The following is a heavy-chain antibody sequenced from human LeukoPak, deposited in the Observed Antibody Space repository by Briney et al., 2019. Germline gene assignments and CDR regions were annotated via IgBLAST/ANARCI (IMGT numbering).Heavy chain of an antibody. CDR2: INPNSGGT. V-gene: IGHV1-2*02. D-gene: IGHD4-17*01. CDR3: AVDKQRTLTFDY. J-gene: IGHJ4*02. CDR1: GYTFTGYY. Sequence: ASVKVSCKASGYTFTGYYMHWVREAPGQGLEWRGWINPNSGGTNYAQKFQGRVTMTRDTSISTAYMELSRLRSDDTAVYYCAVDKQRTLTFDYWGQGTLVTVSS.